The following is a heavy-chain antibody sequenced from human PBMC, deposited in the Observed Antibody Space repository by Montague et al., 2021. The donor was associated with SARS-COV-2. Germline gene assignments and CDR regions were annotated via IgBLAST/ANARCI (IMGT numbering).Heavy chain of an antibody. J-gene: IGHJ4*02. CDR2: IYYNEKT. CDR3: AGGQQMNYFDF. CDR1: GASITIYY. D-gene: IGHD1/OR15-1a*01. V-gene: IGHV4-59*13. Sequence: SETLSLTCAVSGASITIYYWSWIRQPPGQGLEWIGHIYYNEKTNYNPSLKSRVTISMDTPKNHFSLKVTSVTAADTALYFCAGGQQMNYFDFWGQATLVTVSS.